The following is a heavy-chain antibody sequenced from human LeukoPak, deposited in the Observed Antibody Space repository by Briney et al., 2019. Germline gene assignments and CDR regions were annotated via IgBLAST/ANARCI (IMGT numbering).Heavy chain of an antibody. CDR3: ARSLRPYSYGFLGVDY. D-gene: IGHD5-18*01. CDR2: ISYDGSNK. CDR1: GFTFSSYA. Sequence: GGSLRLSCAASGFTFSSYAMHWVRQAPGKGLEWVAVISYDGSNKYYADSVKGRFTISRDNSKNTLYLQMNSLRAEDTAVYYCARSLRPYSYGFLGVDYWGQGTLVTVSS. V-gene: IGHV3-30*04. J-gene: IGHJ4*02.